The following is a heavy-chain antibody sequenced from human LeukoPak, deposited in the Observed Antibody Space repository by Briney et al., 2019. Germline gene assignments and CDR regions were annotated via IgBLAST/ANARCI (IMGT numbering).Heavy chain of an antibody. V-gene: IGHV3-23*01. J-gene: IGHJ6*04. CDR1: GFTFSSYA. CDR3: AKDSLPIYGSGGYYARDV. D-gene: IGHD3-10*01. Sequence: PGGSLRLSCAASGFTFSSYAMSWVRQAPGKGLEWVSAISGSGGSTYYADSVKGRFTISRDNSKNTLYLQMNSLRAEDTAVYYCAKDSLPIYGSGGYYARDVWGKGTTVTVSS. CDR2: ISGSGGST.